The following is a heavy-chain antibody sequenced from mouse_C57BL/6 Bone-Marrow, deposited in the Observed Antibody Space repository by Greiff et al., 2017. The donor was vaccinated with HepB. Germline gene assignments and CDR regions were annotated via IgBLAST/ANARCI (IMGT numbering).Heavy chain of an antibody. Sequence: EVQLVESGGGLVQPGGSMKLSCDASGFTFSDAWMDWVRQSPEKGLEWVAEIRNKANNHATYYAESVKGRFTISSDDSKSSVYLQMNSLRAEDTGIYYCTPAYYSNYGFDYWGQGTTLTVAS. CDR1: GFTFSDAW. V-gene: IGHV6-6*01. J-gene: IGHJ2*01. D-gene: IGHD2-5*01. CDR2: IRNKANNHAT. CDR3: TPAYYSNYGFDY.